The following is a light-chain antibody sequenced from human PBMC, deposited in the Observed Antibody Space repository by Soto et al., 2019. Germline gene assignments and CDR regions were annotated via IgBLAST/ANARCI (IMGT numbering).Light chain of an antibody. CDR1: SSNIGAGYD. J-gene: IGLJ3*02. Sequence: QSVLTQPPSVSGAPGQRVTISCTGSSSNIGAGYDVHWYQQLPGTAPKLLIYGNSNRPSGVPDRFPGSKSGTSASLAITGLQAEDEADYYCQSYDSSLSALFGGGTKVTVL. CDR3: QSYDSSLSAL. CDR2: GNS. V-gene: IGLV1-40*01.